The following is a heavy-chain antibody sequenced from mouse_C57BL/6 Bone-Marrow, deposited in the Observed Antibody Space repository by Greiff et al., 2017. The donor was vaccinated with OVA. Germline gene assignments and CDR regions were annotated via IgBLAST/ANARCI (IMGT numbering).Heavy chain of an antibody. J-gene: IGHJ4*01. CDR1: GFTFSDYG. V-gene: IGHV5-15*01. Sequence: EVKLVESGGGLVQPGGSLKLSCAASGFTFSDYGMAWVRQAPRKGPAWVAFISNLAYSIYYADTVTGRFTISRENAKNTLYLEMSSLRSEDTAMYYCARQGYSVMDYWGQGTSVTVSS. CDR2: ISNLAYSI. CDR3: ARQGYSVMDY.